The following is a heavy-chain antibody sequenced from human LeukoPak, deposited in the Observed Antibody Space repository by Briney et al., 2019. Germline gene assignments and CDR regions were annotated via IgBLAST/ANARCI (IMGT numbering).Heavy chain of an antibody. V-gene: IGHV3-33*01. Sequence: GRSLRLSCAASGFTFRDFGMHWVRQAPGKGLEWVAYTWYDGSNKFYADSVKGRFTISRENAKNSLYLQMDNLRAGDTAVYYCARSKSYSSGWTDFDYWGQGTLVAVSS. J-gene: IGHJ4*02. CDR3: ARSKSYSSGWTDFDY. CDR1: GFTFRDFG. D-gene: IGHD6-19*01. CDR2: TWYDGSNK.